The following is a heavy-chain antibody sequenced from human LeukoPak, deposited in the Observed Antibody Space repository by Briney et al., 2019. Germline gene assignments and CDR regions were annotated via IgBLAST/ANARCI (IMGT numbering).Heavy chain of an antibody. CDR3: ARGLGYCSRTSCYAWFDP. CDR1: GGSISSYY. Sequence: PSETLSLTCTVSGGSISSYYWSWIRQPPGKGLEWIGYIYYSGSTNYNPSLKSRVTISVDTSKNQFSLKLSSVTAADTAVYYCARGLGYCSRTSCYAWFDPWGQGTLVTVSS. D-gene: IGHD2-2*01. CDR2: IYYSGST. J-gene: IGHJ5*02. V-gene: IGHV4-59*01.